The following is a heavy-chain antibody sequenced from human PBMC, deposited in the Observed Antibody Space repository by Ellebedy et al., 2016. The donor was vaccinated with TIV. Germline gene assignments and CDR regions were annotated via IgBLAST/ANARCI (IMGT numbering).Heavy chain of an antibody. CDR2: MNPQSGKT. CDR1: GYNFTTYD. V-gene: IGHV1-8*01. D-gene: IGHD3-22*01. Sequence: ASVKVSCXASGYNFTTYDINWVRQAAGQGLEWMGWMNPQSGKTGFPQRFQGRVAMTRDTSISTAYMELASLTSEDTAVYYCAKMVSRYYESSGYYPDYWGQGSLVIVSS. J-gene: IGHJ4*02. CDR3: AKMVSRYYESSGYYPDY.